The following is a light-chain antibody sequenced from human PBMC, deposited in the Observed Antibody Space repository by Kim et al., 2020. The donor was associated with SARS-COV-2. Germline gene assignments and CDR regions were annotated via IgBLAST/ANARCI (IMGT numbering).Light chain of an antibody. Sequence: SVALGQTVRITCRGDSLRNYYASWYQQKPGQAPVLVFYGKNNRPSGIPHRFSGSSSSDTATLTITGTQAEDEADYYCNSRDSSGVVFGGGTKVTVL. J-gene: IGLJ2*01. CDR3: NSRDSSGVV. CDR1: SLRNYY. V-gene: IGLV3-19*01. CDR2: GKN.